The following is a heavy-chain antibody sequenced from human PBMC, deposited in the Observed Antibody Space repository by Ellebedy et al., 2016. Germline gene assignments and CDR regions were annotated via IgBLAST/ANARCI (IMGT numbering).Heavy chain of an antibody. J-gene: IGHJ4*02. CDR2: VKEDGSVK. CDR3: ARDSSGWSRDY. Sequence: GESLKISCAASGFTFSNYWMSWVRQAPGKGLEWVATVKEDGSVKYYVDSVKGRFTISRDNAKNSLYLQMNSLRGEDTAVYYCARDSSGWSRDYWGQGSLVTVSS. D-gene: IGHD6-19*01. CDR1: GFTFSNYW. V-gene: IGHV3-7*01.